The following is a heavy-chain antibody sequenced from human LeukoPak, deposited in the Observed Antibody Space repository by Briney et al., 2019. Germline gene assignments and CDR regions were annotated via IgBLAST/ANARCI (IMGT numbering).Heavy chain of an antibody. CDR1: GYNFDRYG. CDR2: ISTYNGNT. D-gene: IGHD2-2*01. Sequence: ASVKFSCKGSGYNFDRYGVNWVRQAPGQGLEWVGWISTYNGNTFYAQKFEGRVSMTTDTSTNTVYMDLRSLRSDDKAVYYCARDLEHCRNIICSNSAYWGQGTLVTVSS. J-gene: IGHJ4*02. V-gene: IGHV1-18*01. CDR3: ARDLEHCRNIICSNSAY.